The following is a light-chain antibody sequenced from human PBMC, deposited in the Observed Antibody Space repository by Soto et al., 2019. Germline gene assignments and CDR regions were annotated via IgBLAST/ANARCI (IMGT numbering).Light chain of an antibody. CDR2: EVS. CDR1: SSDVGGYNY. CDR3: SSYTSSSTLRV. J-gene: IGLJ3*02. V-gene: IGLV2-14*01. Sequence: QSVLTQPASVSGSPGQSITISCTGNSSDVGGYNYVSWYQQHPGKAPKLMIYEVSNRPSGVSNRFSGSKSGNTASLTISGLQAEDEADYYCSSYTSSSTLRVFGGGTKVTVL.